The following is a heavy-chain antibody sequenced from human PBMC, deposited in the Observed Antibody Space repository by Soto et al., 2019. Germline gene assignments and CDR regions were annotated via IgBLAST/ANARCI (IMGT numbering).Heavy chain of an antibody. V-gene: IGHV1-24*01. Sequence: GSSVKVSCKVSGYTLTELSMHWVRQAPGKGLEWMGGFDPEDGETIYAQKFQGRVTMTEDTSTDTAYMELSSLRSEDTAVYYCATDLRDYVCGSYRNNWFDHWGQGNLVTVSS. CDR2: FDPEDGET. CDR1: GYTLTELS. J-gene: IGHJ5*02. D-gene: IGHD3-16*02. CDR3: ATDLRDYVCGSYRNNWFDH.